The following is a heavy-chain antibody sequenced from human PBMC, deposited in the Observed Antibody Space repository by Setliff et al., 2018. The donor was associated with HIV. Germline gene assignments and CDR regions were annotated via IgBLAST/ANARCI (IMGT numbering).Heavy chain of an antibody. D-gene: IGHD1-7*01. CDR1: GYTFTDYY. CDR3: AKDRTGTGTTLHV. V-gene: IGHV1-2*06. Sequence: ASVKVSCKASGYTFTDYYIHWVRQAPGQGLEWMGRINPKSGGTNYVQKFQGRVTMNRDTSINTAYLELSRLRSDDTAVYYWAKDRTGTGTTLHVWGKGTTVTVSS. J-gene: IGHJ6*04. CDR2: INPKSGGT.